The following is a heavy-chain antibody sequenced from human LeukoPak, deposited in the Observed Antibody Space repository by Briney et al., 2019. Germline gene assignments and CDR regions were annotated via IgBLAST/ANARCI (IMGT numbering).Heavy chain of an antibody. V-gene: IGHV3-7*01. J-gene: IGHJ6*02. CDR2: INPSGSET. CDR3: ARGHYGLDV. CDR1: GFTLSNHW. Sequence: GGSLRLSCAASGFTLSNHWLTWVRQAPGKRPQWVAHINPSGSETAFLDSVRGRFTISRDSSKNSLYLQVNTLRVEDTAVYHCARGHYGLDVWDQGTTVTVSS.